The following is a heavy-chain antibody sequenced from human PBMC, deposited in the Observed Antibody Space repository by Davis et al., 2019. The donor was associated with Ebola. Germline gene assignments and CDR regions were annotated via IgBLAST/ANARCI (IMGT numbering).Heavy chain of an antibody. V-gene: IGHV3-15*01. J-gene: IGHJ4*02. CDR2: IKSKTDGGTT. CDR3: ARSSYQPDY. Sequence: PGGSLRLSCAASGFTFSNAWVSWVRQAPGKGLEWVGRIKSKTDGGTTDYAAPVKGRFTVSRDDSENTLYLQMNGLRAEDTAVYYCARSSYQPDYWGQGTLVTVSS. D-gene: IGHD2-2*01. CDR1: GFTFSNAW.